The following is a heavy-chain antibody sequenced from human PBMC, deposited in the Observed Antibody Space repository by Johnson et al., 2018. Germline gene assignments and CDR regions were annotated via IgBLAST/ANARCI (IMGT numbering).Heavy chain of an antibody. V-gene: IGHV3-9*01. Sequence: DSVKGRFTISRDNAKNSLYLQMNSLRAEDTALYYCAKDSRYGGNSGAFDIWGQGTMVTVSS. D-gene: IGHD4-23*01. CDR3: AKDSRYGGNSGAFDI. J-gene: IGHJ3*02.